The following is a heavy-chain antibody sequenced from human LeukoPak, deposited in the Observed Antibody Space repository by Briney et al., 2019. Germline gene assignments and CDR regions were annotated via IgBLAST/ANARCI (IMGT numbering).Heavy chain of an antibody. CDR3: ARVTQTYSGYDFGDY. CDR1: GYSFTAYS. V-gene: IGHV1-2*02. CDR2: INPKNGDP. Sequence: ASVKVSCKASGYSFTAYSIHRVRQTPGQGLAWMGWINPKNGDPNYAQNFQGRVTVTRDTSITTVYMELSRLTSDDTAIYYCARVTQTYSGYDFGDYWGQGTLVTVSS. D-gene: IGHD5-12*01. J-gene: IGHJ4*02.